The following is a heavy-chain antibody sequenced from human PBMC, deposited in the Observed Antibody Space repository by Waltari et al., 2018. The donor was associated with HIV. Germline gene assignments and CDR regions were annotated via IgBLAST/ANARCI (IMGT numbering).Heavy chain of an antibody. V-gene: IGHV1-69*06. CDR3: ARIVGVADYYYYGMDV. J-gene: IGHJ6*02. CDR1: GGTFSSYA. D-gene: IGHD2-15*01. CDR2: IIPIVGTA. Sequence: QVQLVQSGAEVKKPGSSVKVSCKASGGTFSSYAISWVRQAPGQGLEWMGGIIPIVGTANYAQKFQGRVTITADKSTSTAYMELSSLRSEDTAVYYCARIVGVADYYYYGMDVWGQGTTVTISS.